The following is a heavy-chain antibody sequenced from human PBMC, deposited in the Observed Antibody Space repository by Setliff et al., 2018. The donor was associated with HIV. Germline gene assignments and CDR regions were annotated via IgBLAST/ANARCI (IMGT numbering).Heavy chain of an antibody. CDR1: GFTFSNYG. Sequence: GGSLRLSCAVSGFTFSNYGMSWVRQAPGKGLEWVSVISGSGDDRVYADSVRGRFTISRDNAKNSLYVQMNSLRAEDRAVYYCAKDLDIVVVPAAPDAFDIWGQGTMVTVSS. V-gene: IGHV3-23*01. J-gene: IGHJ3*02. D-gene: IGHD2-2*03. CDR2: ISGSGDDR. CDR3: AKDLDIVVVPAAPDAFDI.